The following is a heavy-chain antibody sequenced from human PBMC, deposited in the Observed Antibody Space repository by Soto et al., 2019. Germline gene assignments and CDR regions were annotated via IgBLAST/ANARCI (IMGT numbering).Heavy chain of an antibody. V-gene: IGHV3-9*01. CDR3: AKGGPQTKNHYCSGGSCYSDYFDY. CDR2: ISWNSGSI. J-gene: IGHJ4*02. CDR1: GFTFDDYA. D-gene: IGHD2-15*01. Sequence: GGSLRLSCAASGFTFDDYAMHWVRQAPGKGLEWVSGISWNSGSIGYADSVKGRFTISRDNAKNSLYLQMNSLRAEDTALYYCAKGGPQTKNHYCSGGSCYSDYFDYWGQGTLVTVSS.